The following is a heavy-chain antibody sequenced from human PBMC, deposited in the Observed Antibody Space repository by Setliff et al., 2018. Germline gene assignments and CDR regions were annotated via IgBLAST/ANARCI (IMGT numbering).Heavy chain of an antibody. CDR3: ARDQGSYGYRAFDS. CDR2: ISNGGGAV. D-gene: IGHD3-16*01. V-gene: IGHV3-48*03. J-gene: IGHJ4*02. CDR1: GFTFSNYE. Sequence: GGSLRLSCVASGFTFSNYEFNWVRQAPGKGLERISYISNGGGAVKYADSVKGRFTISRDNAKSSLYLQMNSLRAEDTAVYYCARDQGSYGYRAFDSWGQGALVTVSS.